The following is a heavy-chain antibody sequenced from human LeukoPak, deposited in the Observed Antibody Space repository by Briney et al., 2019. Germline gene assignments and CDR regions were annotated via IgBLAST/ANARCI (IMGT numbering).Heavy chain of an antibody. V-gene: IGHV3-23*01. Sequence: GGSLRLSCAASGFTFSNYAMNWVRQAPGKGLEWVSGISASGGSTYYAGSVKGRFTISRDNAKNSLYLQMNSLRAEDTAVYYCAREGSSGWYGGYDAFDIWGQGTMVTVSS. CDR3: AREGSSGWYGGYDAFDI. CDR2: ISASGGST. CDR1: GFTFSNYA. D-gene: IGHD6-19*01. J-gene: IGHJ3*02.